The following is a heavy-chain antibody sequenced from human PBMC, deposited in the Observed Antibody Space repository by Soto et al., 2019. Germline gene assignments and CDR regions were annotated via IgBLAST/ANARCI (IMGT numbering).Heavy chain of an antibody. CDR2: IYYSGST. J-gene: IGHJ4*02. CDR1: GGSISGFY. D-gene: IGHD3-10*01. CDR3: AREGTGPEFDY. Sequence: SETLSLTCTVSGGSISGFYWSWIRQPPGKGLEWIGYIYYSGSTNYNPSLKSRVTISVDTSKNQFSLKLSSVTAADTAVYYCAREGTGPEFDYWGQGTLVTVSS. V-gene: IGHV4-59*01.